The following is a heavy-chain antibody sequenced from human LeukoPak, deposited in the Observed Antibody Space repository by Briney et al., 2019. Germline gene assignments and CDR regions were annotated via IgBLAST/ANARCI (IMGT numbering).Heavy chain of an antibody. J-gene: IGHJ6*02. V-gene: IGHV3-48*04. CDR1: GFTFSSYS. CDR3: ARDVVVVPAAIAVYYYYGMDV. D-gene: IGHD2-2*01. CDR2: ISSSGSTI. Sequence: GGSLRLSCAASGFTFSSYSMNWVRQAPGKGLEWVSYISSSGSTIYYADSVKGRFTISRDNAKNSLYLQMNSLRAEDTAVYYCARDVVVVPAAIAVYYYYGMDVWGQGTTVTVSS.